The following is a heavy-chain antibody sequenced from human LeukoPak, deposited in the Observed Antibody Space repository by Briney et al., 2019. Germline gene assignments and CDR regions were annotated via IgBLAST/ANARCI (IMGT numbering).Heavy chain of an antibody. V-gene: IGHV3-66*01. J-gene: IGHJ4*02. CDR3: ARELGTYSSSWTDY. D-gene: IGHD6-13*01. CDR1: GFTVSSNY. Sequence: PGGSLRLSCAASGFTVSSNYMSWVRQAPGKGLEWVSVIYSGGSTYYADSVKGRFTISRDNSKNTLYLQMNSLRAEDTAVYYCARELGTYSSSWTDYWGQGTLVTVSS. CDR2: IYSGGST.